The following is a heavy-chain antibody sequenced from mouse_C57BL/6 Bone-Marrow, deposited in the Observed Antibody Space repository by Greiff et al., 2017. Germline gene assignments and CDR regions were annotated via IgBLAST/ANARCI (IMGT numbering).Heavy chain of an antibody. D-gene: IGHD1-1*01. J-gene: IGHJ4*01. CDR2: IDPSDSYT. V-gene: IGHV1-69*01. CDR3: ARDGEITTVVAKDYDAMDY. CDR1: GYTFTSYW. Sequence: QVQLRQPGAELVVPGASVKLSCKASGYTFTSYWMHWVKQRPGQGLEWIGEIDPSDSYTTYNQKFKGKSTLTVDKSSSTAYMQISSMTAEDSAVYYCARDGEITTVVAKDYDAMDYWGQGTSVTVSS.